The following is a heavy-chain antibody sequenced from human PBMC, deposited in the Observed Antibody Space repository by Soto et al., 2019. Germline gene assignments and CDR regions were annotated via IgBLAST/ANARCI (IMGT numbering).Heavy chain of an antibody. CDR3: AGAGYYDFWSGYYQPLYYFDY. J-gene: IGHJ4*02. CDR1: GCSISSSSYY. CDR2: IYYSGST. V-gene: IGHV4-39*01. D-gene: IGHD3-3*01. Sequence: SETLSLTCTVSGCSISSSSYYWGWIRQPPGKGLEWIGSIYYSGSTYYNPSLKSRVTISVDTSKNQFSLKLSSVTAADTAVYYCAGAGYYDFWSGYYQPLYYFDYWGQGTLVTVSS.